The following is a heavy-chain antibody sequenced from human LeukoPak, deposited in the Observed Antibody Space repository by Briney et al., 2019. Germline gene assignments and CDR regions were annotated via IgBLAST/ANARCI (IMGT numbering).Heavy chain of an antibody. CDR1: GYTFTSYG. D-gene: IGHD3-10*01. Sequence: ASVKVSCKASGYTFTSYGISWVRQATGQGLEWMGWMNPNSGNTGYAQKFQGRVTMTRNTSISTAYMELSSLRSEDTAVYYCALEYYYGSGSYFAFDIWGQGTMVTVSS. J-gene: IGHJ3*02. CDR3: ALEYYYGSGSYFAFDI. V-gene: IGHV1-8*02. CDR2: MNPNSGNT.